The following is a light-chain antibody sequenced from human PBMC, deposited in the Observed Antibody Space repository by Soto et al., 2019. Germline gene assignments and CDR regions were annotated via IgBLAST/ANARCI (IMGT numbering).Light chain of an antibody. Sequence: SALTQPAYVSGSPGPSITISCTGSSSDVGAYNYVSWYQHHPDKAPKLVIYDVTNRPSGVSNRFSGSKSGNTASLTISGLQAEDEADYYCNSYTSSTTPYVFGTGTKVTVL. CDR2: DVT. CDR3: NSYTSSTTPYV. CDR1: SSDVGAYNY. V-gene: IGLV2-14*03. J-gene: IGLJ1*01.